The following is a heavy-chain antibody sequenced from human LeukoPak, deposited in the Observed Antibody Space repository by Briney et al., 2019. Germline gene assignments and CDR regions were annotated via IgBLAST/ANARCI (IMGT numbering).Heavy chain of an antibody. Sequence: PGGSLRLSCAASGFTFSSYEMNWVRQAPGKGLEWVSYISSSGSTIYYADSVKGRFTISRDNAKNSLYLQMNSLRAEDTAVYYCEEAGITLFGGFWGKGTRVTISS. CDR3: EEAGITLFGGF. CDR2: ISSSGSTI. V-gene: IGHV3-48*03. D-gene: IGHD3-10*02. J-gene: IGHJ6*04. CDR1: GFTFSSYE.